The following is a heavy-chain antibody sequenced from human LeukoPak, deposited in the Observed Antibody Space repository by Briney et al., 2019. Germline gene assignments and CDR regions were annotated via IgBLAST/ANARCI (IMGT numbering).Heavy chain of an antibody. CDR2: TSSSDSGT. CDR3: AKSSTRETPLYFDY. CDR1: GFSLSSYA. J-gene: IGHJ4*02. V-gene: IGHV3-23*01. Sequence: GGSLRLSCAASGFSLSSYAMSWVRQAPGKGLEWVSATSSSDSGTYYADSVRGRFTISRDNSKNTLYLQMNSLRAEDTAVYYCAKSSTRETPLYFDYWGQGTLVTVSS. D-gene: IGHD2-2*01.